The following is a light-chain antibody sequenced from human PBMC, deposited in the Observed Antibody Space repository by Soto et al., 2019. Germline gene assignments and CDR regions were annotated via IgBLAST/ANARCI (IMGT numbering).Light chain of an antibody. CDR3: QQYNSYSWT. Sequence: DIQMTQSPSTLSASEGDRVTITCRASQSINSWLAWYQQKPGKAPKLLINDASSLESGVPSRFSGSGSGTEFTLTISSLQPDDFATYYCQQYNSYSWTFGQGTKVEIK. V-gene: IGKV1-5*01. CDR1: QSINSW. J-gene: IGKJ1*01. CDR2: DAS.